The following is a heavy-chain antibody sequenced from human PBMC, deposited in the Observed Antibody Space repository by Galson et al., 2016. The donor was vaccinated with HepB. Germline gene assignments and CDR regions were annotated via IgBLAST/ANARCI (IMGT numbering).Heavy chain of an antibody. CDR2: ISYIGNT. CDR1: GYTFSKYG. V-gene: IGHV1-18*01. CDR3: AREWVQTLGTLDV. Sequence: SVKVSCKASGYTFSKYGISWVRQAPGQGLEWMGWISYIGNTNYAQKFQGRVTMSTDTSTNTAYMELRSLRSDDTAVYYCAREWVQTLGTLDVWGQGTMVTVSS. J-gene: IGHJ3*01. D-gene: IGHD4-23*01.